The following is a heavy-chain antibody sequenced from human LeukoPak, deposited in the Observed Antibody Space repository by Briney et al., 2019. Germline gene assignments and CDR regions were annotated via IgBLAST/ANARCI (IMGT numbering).Heavy chain of an antibody. D-gene: IGHD5-18*01. J-gene: IGHJ4*02. CDR3: ARGRGNSYGENFGY. CDR2: INHSGST. V-gene: IGHV4-34*01. CDR1: GGSFSGYY. Sequence: PSETLSLTCAVYGGSFSGYYWSWIRQPPGKGLEWIGEINHSGSTNYNPSLKSRVTISVDTSKNQFSLKLSSVTAADTAVYYCARGRGNSYGENFGYWGQGTLVTVSS.